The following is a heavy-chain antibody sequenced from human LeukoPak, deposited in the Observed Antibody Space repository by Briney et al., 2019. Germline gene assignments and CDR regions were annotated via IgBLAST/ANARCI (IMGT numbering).Heavy chain of an antibody. CDR2: INHSGST. V-gene: IGHV4-34*01. J-gene: IGHJ4*02. CDR1: GGSFSGYY. Sequence: SETLSLTCAVYGGSFSGYYWSWIRQPPGKGLEWIGEINHSGSTNYNPSLKSRVTISVDTSKNQFSLKLSSVTAADTAVYYCASLTGPSVWGQGTLVTVSS. CDR3: ASLTGPSV. D-gene: IGHD7-27*01.